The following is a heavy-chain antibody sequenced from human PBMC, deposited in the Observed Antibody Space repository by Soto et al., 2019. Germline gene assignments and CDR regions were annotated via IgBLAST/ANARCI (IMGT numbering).Heavy chain of an antibody. CDR2: IYHSGST. J-gene: IGHJ6*02. Sequence: QLQLQESGSGLVKPSQTLSLTCAVSGGSISSGGYSWSWIRQPPGKGLEWIGYIYHSGSTYYNPSLKSRVTISVDRSKNQFSRKLSSVTAADTAVYYCARYSLDYYYGMDVWGQGTTVTVSS. CDR3: ARYSLDYYYGMDV. CDR1: GGSISSGGYS. D-gene: IGHD5-18*01. V-gene: IGHV4-30-2*01.